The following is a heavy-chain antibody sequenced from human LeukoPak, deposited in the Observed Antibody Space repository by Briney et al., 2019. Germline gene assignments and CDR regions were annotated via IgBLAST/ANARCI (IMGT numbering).Heavy chain of an antibody. CDR2: ISYDESNK. D-gene: IGHD2-15*01. CDR1: GFTFSSYA. CDR3: ATPVQKEVVVVAANDY. V-gene: IGHV3-30-3*01. J-gene: IGHJ4*02. Sequence: PGRSLRLSCAASGFTFSSYAMHWVRQAPGKGLEWVAVISYDESNKYYADSVKGRFTISKDNSKNTLYLQVNSLRAEDTAVYYCATPVQKEVVVVAANDYWGQGTLVTVSS.